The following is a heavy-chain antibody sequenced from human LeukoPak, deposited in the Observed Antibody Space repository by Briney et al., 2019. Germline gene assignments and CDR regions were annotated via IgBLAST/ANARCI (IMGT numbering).Heavy chain of an antibody. V-gene: IGHV1-2*04. D-gene: IGHD1-20*01. CDR2: INPNSGGT. CDR1: GYTFTGYY. J-gene: IGHJ4*02. CDR3: ARGAGVITGTTPTDY. Sequence: GASVKVSCKASGYTFTGYYMHWVRQAPGQGLEWMGWINPNSGGTNYAQKFQGWVTMTRDTSISTACMELSRLRSDDTAVYYCARGAGVITGTTPTDYWGQGTLVTVSS.